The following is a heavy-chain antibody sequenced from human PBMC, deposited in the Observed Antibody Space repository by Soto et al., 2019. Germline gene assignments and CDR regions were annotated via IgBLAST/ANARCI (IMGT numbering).Heavy chain of an antibody. J-gene: IGHJ4*02. CDR2: INHSGST. V-gene: IGHV4-34*01. Sequence: QVQLQQWGAGLLKPSETLSLTCAVYGGSFSTYYWSWIRQPPGKGLEWNGEINHSGSTNYNPSLKSRVTISVDRSKNQFSLKLSSVTAADTAVYYCARGVGYAGVDYWGQGTLVTVSS. CDR1: GGSFSTYY. D-gene: IGHD5-12*01. CDR3: ARGVGYAGVDY.